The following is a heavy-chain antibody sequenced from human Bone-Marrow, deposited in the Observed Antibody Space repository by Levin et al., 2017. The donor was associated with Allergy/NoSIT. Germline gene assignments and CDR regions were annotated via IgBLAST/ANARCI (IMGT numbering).Heavy chain of an antibody. CDR1: GDSFSTDNW. Sequence: SQTLSLPCAVSGDSFSTDNWWTWVRQPPGRGLEWIGEIYRTGDTNFNPSLKSRLTISQDKSKKQFSLRLDSVTAADTAVYYCARFESAGGKVDYWGQGTLVTVSS. D-gene: IGHD6-13*01. J-gene: IGHJ4*02. CDR2: IYRTGDT. CDR3: ARFESAGGKVDY. V-gene: IGHV4-4*02.